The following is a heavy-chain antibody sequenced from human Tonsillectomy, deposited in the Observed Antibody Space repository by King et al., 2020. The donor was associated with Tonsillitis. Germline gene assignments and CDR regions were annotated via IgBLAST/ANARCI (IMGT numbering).Heavy chain of an antibody. CDR3: AKDSHNSDYVWGSYRSLPDY. D-gene: IGHD3-16*02. V-gene: IGHV3-30*18. Sequence: VQLVESGGGVVQPGRSLRLSCAASGFTFSSYGMHWVRQAPGKGLEWVAVISYDGSNKYYADSVKGRFTISRDNSKNTLYLQMNSLRAEDTAVYYCAKDSHNSDYVWGSYRSLPDYWGQGTLVTVPS. J-gene: IGHJ4*02. CDR2: ISYDGSNK. CDR1: GFTFSSYG.